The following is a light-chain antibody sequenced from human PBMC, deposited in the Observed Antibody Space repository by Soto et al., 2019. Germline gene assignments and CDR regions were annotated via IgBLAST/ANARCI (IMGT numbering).Light chain of an antibody. CDR1: SSDIGGYNY. J-gene: IGLJ2*01. Sequence: QSALTQPASVSGSPGQSITISCTGTSSDIGGYNYVSWYQQHPGKAPKLMIYDVSDRPSGVSNRLSGSKSGNTASLTISGLQAEDEADYYCASYASSNTVLFGGGTKLTVL. V-gene: IGLV2-14*03. CDR3: ASYASSNTVL. CDR2: DVS.